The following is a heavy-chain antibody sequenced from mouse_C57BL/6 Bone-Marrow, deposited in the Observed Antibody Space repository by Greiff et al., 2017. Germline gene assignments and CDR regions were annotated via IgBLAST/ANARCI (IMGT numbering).Heavy chain of an antibody. J-gene: IGHJ3*01. CDR1: GFNIKDYY. Sequence: VQLKQSGAELVRPGASVKLSCTASGFNIKDYYMHWVKQRPEQGLAWIGRVDPGDGDTEYAPKFQGKANMTADTSSNTAYLQLSSLTSEDTAVYYCTRGLLAWFAYWGQGTLVTVSA. CDR2: VDPGDGDT. V-gene: IGHV14-1*01. D-gene: IGHD1-1*01. CDR3: TRGLLAWFAY.